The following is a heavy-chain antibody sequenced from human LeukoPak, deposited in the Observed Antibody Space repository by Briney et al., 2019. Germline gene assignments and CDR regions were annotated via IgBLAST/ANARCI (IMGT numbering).Heavy chain of an antibody. Sequence: SETLSLTCTVSGGSISSYYWSWIRQPAGKGLEWIGRIYTSGSTNYNPSLKSRVTMSVDTSKNQFSLKLSSVTAADTAVYYCARVSDSSGYYLFDYWGQGTLVTVSS. CDR1: GGSISSYY. CDR2: IYTSGST. D-gene: IGHD3-22*01. J-gene: IGHJ4*02. CDR3: ARVSDSSGYYLFDY. V-gene: IGHV4-4*07.